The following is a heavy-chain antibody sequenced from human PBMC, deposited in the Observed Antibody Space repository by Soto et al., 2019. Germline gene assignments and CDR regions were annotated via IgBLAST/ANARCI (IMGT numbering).Heavy chain of an antibody. Sequence: SETLSLTCAVYGGSFSGYYWSWIRQPPGKGLEWIGEINHSGSTNYNPSLKSRVTISVDTSKNQFSLKLSSVTAADTTVYYCARGVGYCTNGVCYWSHYYYYYMDVWGKGTTVTVSS. J-gene: IGHJ6*03. V-gene: IGHV4-34*01. D-gene: IGHD2-8*01. CDR1: GGSFSGYY. CDR3: ARGVGYCTNGVCYWSHYYYYYMDV. CDR2: INHSGST.